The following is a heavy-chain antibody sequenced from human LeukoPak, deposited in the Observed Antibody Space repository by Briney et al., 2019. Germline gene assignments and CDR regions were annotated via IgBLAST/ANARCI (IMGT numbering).Heavy chain of an antibody. CDR2: ISSDGITT. J-gene: IGHJ5*02. CDR1: GFTFSSHA. V-gene: IGHV3-64D*09. CDR3: VNIAADDA. D-gene: IGHD6-13*01. Sequence: PGGSLRLSCPASGFTFSSHAIYWVRQAPGKGLEYVSAISSDGITTYYADSVKGRFTISRDNSKNTLYLQMSSLRAEDTAVYYCVNIAADDASGQGNLVTVSS.